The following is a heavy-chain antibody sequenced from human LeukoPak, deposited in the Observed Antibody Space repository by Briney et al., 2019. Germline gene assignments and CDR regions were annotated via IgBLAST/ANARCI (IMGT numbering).Heavy chain of an antibody. J-gene: IGHJ4*02. Sequence: ASVKVSCKASGYTFTSYYMHWVRQAPGQGLEWMGIINPSGGSTSYAQKFQGRVTMTRDTSTSTVYMELSSLRFEDTAVYYCARDRLYGSGSYYIDYWGQGTLVTVSS. V-gene: IGHV1-46*01. D-gene: IGHD3-10*01. CDR2: INPSGGST. CDR1: GYTFTSYY. CDR3: ARDRLYGSGSYYIDY.